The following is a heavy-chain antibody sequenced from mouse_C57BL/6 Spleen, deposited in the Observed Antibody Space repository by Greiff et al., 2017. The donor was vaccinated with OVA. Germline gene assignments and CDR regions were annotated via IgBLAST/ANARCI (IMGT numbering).Heavy chain of an antibody. Sequence: QVTLKESGPELVKPGASVKISCKASGYAFSSSWMNWVKQRPGKGLEWIGRIYPGDGDTNYNGKFKGKATLTADKSSSTAYMQLSSLTSEDSAVYFCASYDGFDYWGQGTTLTVSS. CDR2: IYPGDGDT. CDR3: ASYDGFDY. V-gene: IGHV1-82*01. J-gene: IGHJ2*01. D-gene: IGHD2-3*01. CDR1: GYAFSSSW.